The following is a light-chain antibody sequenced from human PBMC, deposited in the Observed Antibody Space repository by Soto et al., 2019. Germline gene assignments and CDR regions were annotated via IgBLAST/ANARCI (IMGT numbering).Light chain of an antibody. CDR2: EVS. Sequence: LTQPASVSGSPGQSITISCTGSSSDVGGYVYVSWYQQHPGKTPKLMIYEVSNRPSGVSNRFSGSKSGNTASLTISGLQTEDEADYYCSSYTFSNTLIFGGGTKVTVL. CDR1: SSDVGGYVY. V-gene: IGLV2-14*01. CDR3: SSYTFSNTLI. J-gene: IGLJ2*01.